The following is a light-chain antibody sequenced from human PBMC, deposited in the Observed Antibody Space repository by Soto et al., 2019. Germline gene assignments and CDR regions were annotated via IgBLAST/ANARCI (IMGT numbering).Light chain of an antibody. J-gene: IGKJ4*01. CDR1: QGLGTN. Sequence: EVVMMQSPATLSVSPGERATLSCRASQGLGTNLAWYQQKPGQGPRLLIYAASTRATGVPARFSGSGSQTEFTLTISSLQSEDFVVYYCQQYNYWPLSFGGGTKV. CDR3: QQYNYWPLS. V-gene: IGKV3-15*01. CDR2: AAS.